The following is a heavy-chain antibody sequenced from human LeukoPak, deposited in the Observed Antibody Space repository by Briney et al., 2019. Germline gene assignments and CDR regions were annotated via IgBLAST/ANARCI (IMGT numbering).Heavy chain of an antibody. CDR2: IYSGGNT. D-gene: IGHD7-27*01. CDR3: ATRHNWGSGDY. V-gene: IGHV3-66*01. CDR1: GFTVSSNY. Sequence: GGSLRLSCAASGFTVSSNYMSWVRQAPGKGLEWVSLIYSGGNTYYADSVKGRFTVSRDNSKNTLYLQMSSLRAEDTGVYYCATRHNWGSGDYWGRGTLVTVSS. J-gene: IGHJ4*02.